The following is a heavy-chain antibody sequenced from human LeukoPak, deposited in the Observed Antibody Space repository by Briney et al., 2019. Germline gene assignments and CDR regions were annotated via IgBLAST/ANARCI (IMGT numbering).Heavy chain of an antibody. CDR1: GGSFSGYY. J-gene: IGHJ4*02. Sequence: PSETLSLTCAVYGGSFSGYYWSWIRQPPGKGLEWIGEINHSGSTNYNPSLKSRVTISVDTSKNQFSLKLSSVTAADTAVYYCARSGRYYDSSGYYYGTRPFDYWGQGTLVTVSS. CDR2: INHSGST. CDR3: ARSGRYYDSSGYYYGTRPFDY. V-gene: IGHV4-34*01. D-gene: IGHD3-22*01.